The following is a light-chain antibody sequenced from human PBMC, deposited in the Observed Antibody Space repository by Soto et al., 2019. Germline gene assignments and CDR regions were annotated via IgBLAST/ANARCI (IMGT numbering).Light chain of an antibody. Sequence: QSALTQPASVSGSLRQSITISCSGTSSDVGAYNYVSWYQQYPGKAPKLMIYHVTDRPSGVSNRFSGSKSGNTASLTISGLQAEDEADYYCCSYTTSNTFVFGTGTKSPS. V-gene: IGLV2-14*01. J-gene: IGLJ1*01. CDR1: SSDVGAYNY. CDR2: HVT. CDR3: CSYTTSNTFV.